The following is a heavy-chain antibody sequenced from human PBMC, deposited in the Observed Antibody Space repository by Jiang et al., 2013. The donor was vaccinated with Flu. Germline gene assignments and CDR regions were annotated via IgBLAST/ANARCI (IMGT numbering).Heavy chain of an antibody. CDR3: ARDVDYYGSGRPTYYYYYYGMDV. CDR2: INAGNGNT. D-gene: IGHD3-10*01. Sequence: QSGAEVKKPGASVKVSCKASGYTFTSYAMHWVRQAPGQRLEWMGWINAGNGNTKYSQKFQGRVTITRDTSASTAYMELSSLRSEDTAVYYCARDVDYYGSGRPTYYYYYYGMDVWGKGTTVTVSS. J-gene: IGHJ6*04. V-gene: IGHV1-3*01. CDR1: GYTFTSYA.